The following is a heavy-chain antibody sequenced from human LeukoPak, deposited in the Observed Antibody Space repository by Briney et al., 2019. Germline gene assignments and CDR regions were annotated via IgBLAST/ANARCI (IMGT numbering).Heavy chain of an antibody. CDR3: ARRPHSSSSGYYYSMDV. V-gene: IGHV4-34*01. J-gene: IGHJ6*03. Sequence: PSETLSPTCAVYAGSFSDHFWTWIRQPPGKGLEWIGDINHSGSTNYNPSLKSRVTISVDTSKNQFSLNLRSVIAADRAVYYCARRPHSSSSGYYYSMDVWGEGTTVTVSS. CDR2: INHSGST. D-gene: IGHD6-6*01. CDR1: AGSFSDHF.